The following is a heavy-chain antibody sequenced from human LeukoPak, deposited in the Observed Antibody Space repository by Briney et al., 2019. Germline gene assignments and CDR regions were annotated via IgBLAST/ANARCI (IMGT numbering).Heavy chain of an antibody. J-gene: IGHJ4*02. CDR1: GYSISSDYY. CDR2: IYHSGST. V-gene: IGHV4-38-2*01. CDR3: ARHVLRGNSFHYFDY. Sequence: SETLSLTCAVSGYSISSDYYCGWIRPPPGKGLEWIGSIYHSGSTYYNPSLKSRVTISVDTYKNQFSMMLSSVTAADTAVYYCARHVLRGNSFHYFDYWGQGTLVTVSS. D-gene: IGHD4-23*01.